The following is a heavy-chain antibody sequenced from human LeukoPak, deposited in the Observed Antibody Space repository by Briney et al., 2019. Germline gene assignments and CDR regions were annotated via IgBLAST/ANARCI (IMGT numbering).Heavy chain of an antibody. V-gene: IGHV3-23*01. CDR1: GFTFSSYA. Sequence: GGSLRLSCAASGFTFSSYAMSWVRQAPGKGLEWVSAISGSGGSTYYADSVKGRFTISRDNSKNTLYLQMNSLRAVDTAVYFCEKAPDIVATGGRDYWGQGSLVTVSS. CDR2: ISGSGGST. CDR3: EKAPDIVATGGRDY. J-gene: IGHJ4*02. D-gene: IGHD5-12*01.